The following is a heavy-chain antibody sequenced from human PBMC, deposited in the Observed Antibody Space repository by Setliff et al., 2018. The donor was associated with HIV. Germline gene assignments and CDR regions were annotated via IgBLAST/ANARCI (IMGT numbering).Heavy chain of an antibody. Sequence: PSETLSLTCNVSGGSISSSSNYWGWIRQTPGKGLEWIGNIYYSGSTYYNPSLKSRVTISVDMSKNQFSLRLTSVTAADTAMYYCARHDFWCGYHNWFDPWGQGTLVTVSS. V-gene: IGHV4-39*01. CDR1: GGSISSSSNY. D-gene: IGHD3-3*01. J-gene: IGHJ5*02. CDR2: IYYSGST. CDR3: ARHDFWCGYHNWFDP.